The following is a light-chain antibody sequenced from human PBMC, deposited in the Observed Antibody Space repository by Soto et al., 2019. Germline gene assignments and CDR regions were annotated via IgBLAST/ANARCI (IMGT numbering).Light chain of an antibody. J-gene: IGKJ4*01. V-gene: IGKV3-11*01. CDR1: QTINTY. Sequence: EIVLTQSPATLSLSPGERATLSCRASQTINTYLARYQQRPGQAPRLLIYDASNRATGVPARFSGGGSGTDFTLTISSLEPEDFALYYCQQRSRWPTFGGGTKVEI. CDR2: DAS. CDR3: QQRSRWPT.